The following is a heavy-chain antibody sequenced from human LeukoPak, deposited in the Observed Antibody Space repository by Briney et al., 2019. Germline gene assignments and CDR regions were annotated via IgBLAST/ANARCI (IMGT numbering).Heavy chain of an antibody. V-gene: IGHV1-2*06. Sequence: GASVKVSCKASGYTFTGYYIHWVRQAPGQGLEWMGRINPSSGGTDYAQKFQGRVTMTRDTSINTAYMELSRLRSDDTAVYYCARDRAMDYWGQGTLVTVSS. CDR2: INPSSGGT. CDR3: ARDRAMDY. CDR1: GYTFTGYY. J-gene: IGHJ4*02.